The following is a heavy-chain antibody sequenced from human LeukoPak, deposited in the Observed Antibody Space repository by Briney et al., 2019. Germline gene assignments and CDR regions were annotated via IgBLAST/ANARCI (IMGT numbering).Heavy chain of an antibody. J-gene: IGHJ4*02. CDR3: AKRDRPCSGDCSAPYYFDY. V-gene: IGHV3-30*18. D-gene: IGHD2-21*02. Sequence: GRSLRLSCAASGFTLSSYGMHWVRQAPGKGLEWVAVISYDGSNKYYADSVKGRFTISRDNSENTLYLQMSSLRAEDTAVYYCAKRDRPCSGDCSAPYYFDYWGQGTLVTVSS. CDR2: ISYDGSNK. CDR1: GFTLSSYG.